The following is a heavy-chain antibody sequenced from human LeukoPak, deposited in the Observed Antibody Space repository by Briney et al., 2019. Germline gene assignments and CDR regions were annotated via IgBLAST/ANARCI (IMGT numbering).Heavy chain of an antibody. D-gene: IGHD3-22*01. CDR2: VSYSGSI. Sequence: PAETLSLTCTVSGDSISNNNYYWAWVRQPPGKGLEGIGSVSYSGSIYYHPSLKSRVTMSVDTSKNQFSLKLSSVTAADTALYYCRGYDSSGNWLFDYWGQGTLVTVSS. CDR1: GDSISNNNYY. J-gene: IGHJ4*02. CDR3: RGYDSSGNWLFDY. V-gene: IGHV4-39*01.